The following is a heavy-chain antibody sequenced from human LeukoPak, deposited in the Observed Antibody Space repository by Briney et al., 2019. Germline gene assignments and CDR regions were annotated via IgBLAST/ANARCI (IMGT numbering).Heavy chain of an antibody. Sequence: GGSLRLSCTASGFKFADAPMHWVRQPAGKGLEWIALITWGATDSYYADSVKGRFTISRDDSRNTLYLQMSSLRSEDTALYYCAKDVSFRRGHNFDASDLWGLGTMVIVSS. J-gene: IGHJ3*01. V-gene: IGHV3-43*01. CDR3: AKDVSFRRGHNFDASDL. D-gene: IGHD5-24*01. CDR2: ITWGATDS. CDR1: GFKFADAP.